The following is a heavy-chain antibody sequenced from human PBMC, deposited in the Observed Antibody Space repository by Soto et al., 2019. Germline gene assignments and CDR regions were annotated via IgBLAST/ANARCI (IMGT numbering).Heavy chain of an antibody. J-gene: IGHJ4*02. D-gene: IGHD7-27*01. V-gene: IGHV3-74*01. CDR1: GFTFSNYW. Sequence: VQLVESGGGLVQPGGSLRLSCAASGFTFSNYWIHWVRQAPGEGLVWVSRINGDGSTTTYADFVKGRFTISRDNAKNTLYLQMDSLGADDTAVYYCTRRGTSATYWGLFYDWGQGALVTVSS. CDR3: TRRGTSATYWGLFYD. CDR2: INGDGSTT.